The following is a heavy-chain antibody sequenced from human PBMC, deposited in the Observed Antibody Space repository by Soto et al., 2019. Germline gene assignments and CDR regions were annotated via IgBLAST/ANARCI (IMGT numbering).Heavy chain of an antibody. D-gene: IGHD6-19*01. Sequence: PSETLSLTCTVSGDSVSSGRYYWTWIRQPPGKGLEWFGYMYYSGSTNYNPSLKSRVTVSVDTSKNQFSLKLSSVTAADTAVYYCARGGYSSGWWSDAFDIWGQGTMVTVSS. CDR1: GDSVSSGRYY. V-gene: IGHV4-61*01. CDR3: ARGGYSSGWWSDAFDI. CDR2: MYYSGST. J-gene: IGHJ3*02.